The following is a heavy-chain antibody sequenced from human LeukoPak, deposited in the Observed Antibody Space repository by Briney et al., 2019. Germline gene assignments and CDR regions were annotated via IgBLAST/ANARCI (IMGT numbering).Heavy chain of an antibody. V-gene: IGHV3-49*03. D-gene: IGHD2-15*01. J-gene: IGHJ5*02. CDR3: GRAPRPVAWNWFDP. CDR2: IRSKTYGGTS. CDR1: GFSFGDYA. Sequence: GGSLRLSCTTSGFSFGDYAVGWFRQAPGMGLEWLGFIRSKTYGGTSEHAASLKGRFTMSRDDSKSIAYLQMNSLKIEDTAVYYCGRAPRPVAWNWFDPWGQGTLVTVSS.